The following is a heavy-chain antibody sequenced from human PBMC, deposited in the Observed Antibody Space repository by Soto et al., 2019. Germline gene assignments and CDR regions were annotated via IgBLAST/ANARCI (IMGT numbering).Heavy chain of an antibody. D-gene: IGHD3-9*01. CDR1: GFTFSDYY. Sequence: GGSLRLSCAASGFTFSDYYMSWIRQAPGKGLEWVSYISSSSSYTNYADSVKGRFTISRDNAKNSLYLQMNSLRAEDTAVYYCARDLELRYFDWPVAFDIWGQGTMVTVSS. CDR3: ARDLELRYFDWPVAFDI. CDR2: ISSSSSYT. J-gene: IGHJ3*02. V-gene: IGHV3-11*05.